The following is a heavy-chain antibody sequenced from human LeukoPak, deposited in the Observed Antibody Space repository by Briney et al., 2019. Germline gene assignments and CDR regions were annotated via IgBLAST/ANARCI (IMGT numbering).Heavy chain of an antibody. J-gene: IGHJ6*02. Sequence: PGGSLRLSCAASGFTFSSYGMHWVRQAPGKGLEWVAVISYDGSNKYYADSVKGRFTISRDNSKNTLYLQMNSLRAEDTAVYYCAKERLGRDYDILTGYDGGMDVWGQGTTVTVSS. CDR1: GFTFSSYG. V-gene: IGHV3-30*18. D-gene: IGHD3-9*01. CDR3: AKERLGRDYDILTGYDGGMDV. CDR2: ISYDGSNK.